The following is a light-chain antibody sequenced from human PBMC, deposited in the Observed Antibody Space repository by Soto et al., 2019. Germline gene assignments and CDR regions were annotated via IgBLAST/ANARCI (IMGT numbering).Light chain of an antibody. CDR2: GAS. V-gene: IGKV3-15*01. CDR3: QLPNNWPPGT. J-gene: IGKJ1*01. CDR1: LTVGTN. Sequence: VMTQSPATLSVSLGERATLSCRASLTVGTNLAWYQQKPGQPPRLLIYGASTRATGIPARFSGSGSGTDFTLTISSLQSEDFADYYCQLPNNWPPGTFGQGTRMEIK.